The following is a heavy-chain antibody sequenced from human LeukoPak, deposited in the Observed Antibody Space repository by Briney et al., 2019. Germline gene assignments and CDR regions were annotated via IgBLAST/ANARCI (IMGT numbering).Heavy chain of an antibody. J-gene: IGHJ5*02. V-gene: IGHV3-23*01. Sequence: DPGGSLRLSCAASGFTFSSYAMSWVRQAPGKGLEWVSAISGSGGSTYYADSVKGRFTISRDNSKNTLYLQMNSLRAEDTAVYYCAKSGCSSTSCYSILSGWLDPWGQGTLVTVSS. CDR3: AKSGCSSTSCYSILSGWLDP. CDR1: GFTFSSYA. D-gene: IGHD2-2*02. CDR2: ISGSGGST.